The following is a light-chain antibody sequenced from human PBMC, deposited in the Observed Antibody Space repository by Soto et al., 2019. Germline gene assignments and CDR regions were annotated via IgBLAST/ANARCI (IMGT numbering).Light chain of an antibody. CDR2: EVF. CDR1: SSDVGSDNL. J-gene: IGLJ1*01. Sequence: QAVVTQPASVSGSPGQSITISCTGTSSDVGSDNLVSWYQQHPGKAPKLMIYEVFKRPSGVSNRFSGSKSGNTASLTFSGLQAEDEADYYCCSYAGSSTFYVFGTGTKVTVL. CDR3: CSYAGSSTFYV. V-gene: IGLV2-23*02.